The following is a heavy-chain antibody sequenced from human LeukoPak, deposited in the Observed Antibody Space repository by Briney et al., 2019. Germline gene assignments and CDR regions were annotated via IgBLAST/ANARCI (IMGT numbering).Heavy chain of an antibody. CDR1: GFTFSSYE. D-gene: IGHD3-22*01. Sequence: GESLRLSCAASGFTFSSYELNWVRQTPGKGLEWVSYISSSGSSIYYADSVKGRFTISRDNAKNSLCLQMNSLRAEDTAVYYCARQYYYDTSGYDAFDIWGQGTMVTVSS. CDR2: ISSSGSSI. J-gene: IGHJ3*02. V-gene: IGHV3-48*03. CDR3: ARQYYYDTSGYDAFDI.